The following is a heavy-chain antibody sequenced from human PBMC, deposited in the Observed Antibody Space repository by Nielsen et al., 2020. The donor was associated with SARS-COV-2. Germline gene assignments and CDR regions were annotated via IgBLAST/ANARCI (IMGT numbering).Heavy chain of an antibody. V-gene: IGHV4-31*03. CDR2: IYYSGST. Sequence: SATLSLAYTVSGGSISSGGFYWSWIRQHPGKGLEWIGYIYYSGSTYYNPSLKSRLPMSVETSKNQFSLKLSSVTAADTAVYHGARASDEARNPNCFEPLRQGTQFTVSS. CDR1: GGSISSGGFY. J-gene: IGHJ5*02. CDR3: ARASDEARNPNCFEP.